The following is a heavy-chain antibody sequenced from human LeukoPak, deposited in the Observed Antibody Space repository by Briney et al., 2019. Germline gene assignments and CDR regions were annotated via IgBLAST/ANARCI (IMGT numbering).Heavy chain of an antibody. J-gene: IGHJ3*02. CDR1: GGSISNYY. CDR2: IYTSGST. Sequence: KPSETLSLTCTVSGGSISNYYWSWIRQPAGKGLEFIGRIYTSGSTDYNPSLKSRVTMSVDTSKNQFSLKLTSVTAADTAVYYCARGLGAATSEAFDIWGQGSMVTVPS. D-gene: IGHD1-26*01. CDR3: ARGLGAATSEAFDI. V-gene: IGHV4-4*07.